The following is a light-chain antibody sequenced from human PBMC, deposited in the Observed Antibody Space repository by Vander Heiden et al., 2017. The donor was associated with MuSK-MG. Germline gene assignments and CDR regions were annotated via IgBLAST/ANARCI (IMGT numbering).Light chain of an antibody. CDR3: QEWDSSTVGGV. V-gene: IGLV3-1*01. Sequence: SYELTQPPSVSVSPGQTASITCSGDKLGDKYACWYQQKPGQSPVLVIYHDSKRPSGIPERFSGSNSGNTATLTISGTQAMDEADYYCQEWDSSTVGGVFGGGTKLTVL. CDR2: HDS. CDR1: KLGDKY. J-gene: IGLJ2*01.